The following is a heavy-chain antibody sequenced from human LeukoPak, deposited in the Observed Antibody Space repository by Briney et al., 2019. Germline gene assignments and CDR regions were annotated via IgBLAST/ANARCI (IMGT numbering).Heavy chain of an antibody. CDR1: GFTFSSYG. J-gene: IGHJ4*02. D-gene: IGHD6-19*01. CDR2: IWYDGSNK. V-gene: IGHV3-33*01. Sequence: GGSLRLSCAASGFTFSSYGMHWVRQAPGKGLEWVEVIWYDGSNKYYADSVKGRFTISRDNSKNTLYLQMNSLRAEDTAVYYCARDFYEQWLVRYYFDYWGQGTLVTVSS. CDR3: ARDFYEQWLVRYYFDY.